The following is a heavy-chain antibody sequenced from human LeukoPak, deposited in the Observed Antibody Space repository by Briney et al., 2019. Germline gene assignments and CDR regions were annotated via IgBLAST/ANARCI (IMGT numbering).Heavy chain of an antibody. CDR2: FDPEDGET. V-gene: IGHV1-24*01. CDR3: ATLLGVMVRGVINTYYYYMDV. Sequence: ASVKVSCKVSGYTLTELSMHWVRQAPGKGLEWMGGFDPEDGETIYAQKFQGRVTMTEDTSTDTAYMELSSLRSEDTAVYYCATLLGVMVRGVINTYYYYMDVWGKGTTVTISS. D-gene: IGHD3-10*01. CDR1: GYTLTELS. J-gene: IGHJ6*03.